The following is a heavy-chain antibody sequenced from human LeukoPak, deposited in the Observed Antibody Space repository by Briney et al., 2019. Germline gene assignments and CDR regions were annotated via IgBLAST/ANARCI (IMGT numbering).Heavy chain of an antibody. CDR3: ARYCNSASCSDFKGAFDI. D-gene: IGHD2-2*01. Sequence: SETLSLTCTVSGGFLTTHYWAWVRQPAGRGLESLGRVQITGTPNYSPYFESRVSMSVDTSKNQLSLRLTSVTVEDSAMYYCARYCNSASCSDFKGAFDIWGHGTMVTVSS. CDR1: GGFLTTHY. V-gene: IGHV4-4*07. J-gene: IGHJ3*02. CDR2: VQITGTP.